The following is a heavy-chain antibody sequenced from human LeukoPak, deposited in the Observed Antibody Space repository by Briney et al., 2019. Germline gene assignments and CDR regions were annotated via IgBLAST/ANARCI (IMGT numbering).Heavy chain of an antibody. V-gene: IGHV3-30*18. CDR1: GFTFSSYG. Sequence: PGGSLRLSCAASGFTFSSYGMHWVRQAPGKGLEWVAVISYDGSNKYYADSVKGRFTISRDNSKNTLYLQMNSLRAEDTAVYYCAKDLSVRFGECLDYWGQGTLVTVSS. CDR2: ISYDGSNK. J-gene: IGHJ4*02. CDR3: AKDLSVRFGECLDY. D-gene: IGHD3-10*01.